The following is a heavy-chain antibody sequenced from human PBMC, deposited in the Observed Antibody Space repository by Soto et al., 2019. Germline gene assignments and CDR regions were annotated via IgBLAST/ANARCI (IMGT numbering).Heavy chain of an antibody. CDR3: ARGQRFSDWFDP. V-gene: IGHV4-4*07. CDR1: GGAIGSHY. CDR2: IYGSGST. J-gene: IGHJ5*02. Sequence: NPSETLSLTCTISGGAIGSHYWTWIRQPAGKGPEWIGRIYGSGSTKYNPSLQSRVTMSLDTSKNQFSLRLESVTAADTAVYYCARGQRFSDWFDPWGQGTLVTVSS. D-gene: IGHD3-3*01.